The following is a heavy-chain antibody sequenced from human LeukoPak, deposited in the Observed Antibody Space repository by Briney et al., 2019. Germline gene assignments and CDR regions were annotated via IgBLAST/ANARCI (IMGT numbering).Heavy chain of an antibody. CDR1: GFTFSSYS. V-gene: IGHV3-21*01. CDR2: ISRSSSYI. D-gene: IGHD3-10*01. J-gene: IGHJ4*02. CDR3: ARDYYGSGSYRYYFDY. Sequence: GRSLRLSCAASGFTFSSYSMNWVRQAPGKGLEWVSSISRSSSYIYYADSVKGRFTISRDNAKNSLYLQMNSLRAEDTAVYYCARDYYGSGSYRYYFDYWGQGTLVTVSS.